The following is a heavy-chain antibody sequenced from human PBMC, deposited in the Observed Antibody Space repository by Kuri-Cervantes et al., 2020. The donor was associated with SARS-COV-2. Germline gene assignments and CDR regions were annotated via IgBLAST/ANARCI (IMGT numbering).Heavy chain of an antibody. J-gene: IGHJ6*03. CDR2: IRSRSFGVTM. D-gene: IGHD4-11*01. CDR3: TRTDYNYYYYYMDV. Sequence: SLRLSCTASGFIFGDFAMTWVRQAPGKGLEWVGFIRSRSFGVTMEYAASVKGRFTISRDDSKSLAYLHMNNLKTEDTAVYYCTRTDYNYYYYYMDVWGKGTTVTVSS. CDR1: GFIFGDFA. V-gene: IGHV3-49*04.